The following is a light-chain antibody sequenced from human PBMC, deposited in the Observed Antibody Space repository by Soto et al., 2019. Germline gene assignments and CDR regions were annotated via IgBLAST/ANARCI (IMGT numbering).Light chain of an antibody. Sequence: DIQMTQSPSSLSASVGDEVTITCRASHTIMTYLNWYQLKPGKPPRLLIYAASSLQSGVPSRFSGSGSGTDFTLTINSLQPEDFATYSCQQSYNSPQTFGQGSKVEAK. CDR1: HTIMTY. J-gene: IGKJ1*01. V-gene: IGKV1-39*01. CDR3: QQSYNSPQT. CDR2: AAS.